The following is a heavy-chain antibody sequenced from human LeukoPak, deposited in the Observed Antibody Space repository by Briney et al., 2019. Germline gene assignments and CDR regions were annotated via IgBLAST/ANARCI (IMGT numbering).Heavy chain of an antibody. D-gene: IGHD3-10*02. CDR1: GFTFSDYY. V-gene: IGHV3-11*04. J-gene: IGHJ6*04. Sequence: GGSLRLSCAASGFTFSDYYMTWIRQAPGKGLEWVSYISSSGITIYYADSVKGRFTISRDNSKNTLYLQMNSLRAEDTAVYYCAELGITMIGGVWGKGTTVTISS. CDR2: ISSSGITI. CDR3: AELGITMIGGV.